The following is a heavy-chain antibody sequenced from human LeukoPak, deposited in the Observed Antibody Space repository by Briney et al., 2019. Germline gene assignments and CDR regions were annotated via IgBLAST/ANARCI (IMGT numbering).Heavy chain of an antibody. CDR2: MNQDGSEK. CDR1: GFSFSDYY. CDR3: ATYTHWVAGDV. V-gene: IGHV3-7*01. J-gene: IGHJ6*02. Sequence: GGSLRLSCAASGFSFSDYYMHWVRQAPGKGLEWVANMNQDGSEKDYVDSVKGRFTISRDNARNSLYLQMGSLRAEDTAVYYCATYTHWVAGDVWGQGTTVTVSS. D-gene: IGHD3-16*01.